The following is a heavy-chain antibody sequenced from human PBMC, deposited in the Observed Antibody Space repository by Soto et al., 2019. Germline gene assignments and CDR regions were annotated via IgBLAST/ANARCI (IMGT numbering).Heavy chain of an antibody. V-gene: IGHV3-30-3*01. J-gene: IGHJ4*02. D-gene: IGHD3-16*01. CDR1: GFTFSSYA. CDR2: ISYDGSNK. Sequence: QVQLVESGGGVVQPGRSLRLSCAASGFTFSSYAMHWVRQAPGKGLEWVAVISYDGSNKYYADSVKGRFTISRDNSKNTLYLQMNRLRAEETVVYYCASDVGGGYDEAIYFDYWGQGTLVTVSS. CDR3: ASDVGGGYDEAIYFDY.